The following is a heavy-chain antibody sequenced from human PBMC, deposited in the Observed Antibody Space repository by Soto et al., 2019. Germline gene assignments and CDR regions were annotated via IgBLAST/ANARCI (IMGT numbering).Heavy chain of an antibody. CDR2: IYYSGST. CDR3: ARAGQSSSTLRGGYYDY. J-gene: IGHJ4*02. Sequence: PSETLSLTSTVSGGSISSYYWSWIRQLPGQGLEWIGYIYYSGSTNYNPSLKSRVTISVDTSKNQFSLKLSSVTAADTAVYYCARAGQSSSTLRGGYYDYWGQGTLVTVSS. V-gene: IGHV4-59*01. D-gene: IGHD6-6*01. CDR1: GGSISSYY.